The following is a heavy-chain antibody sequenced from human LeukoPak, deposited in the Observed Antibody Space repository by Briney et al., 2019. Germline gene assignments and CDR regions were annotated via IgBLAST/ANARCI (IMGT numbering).Heavy chain of an antibody. D-gene: IGHD5-12*01. CDR3: ARVGWLRSFDY. Sequence: PSETLSLTCAVYGGSFSGYYWSWIRQPPGKGLEWIGEINHSGSTNYNPSFKSRVTISVDTSKNQFSLKLSSVTAADTAVYYCARVGWLRSFDYWGQGTLVTVSS. J-gene: IGHJ4*02. CDR2: INHSGST. V-gene: IGHV4-34*01. CDR1: GGSFSGYY.